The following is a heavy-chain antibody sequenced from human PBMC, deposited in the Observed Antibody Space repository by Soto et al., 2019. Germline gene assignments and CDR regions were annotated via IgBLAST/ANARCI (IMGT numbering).Heavy chain of an antibody. Sequence: QVQLQESGPGLVKPSETLSLTCTVSGGSISSYYWSWIRQPPGTGLEWIGYIYYSGSTNYNPSLKSRVTISVDTSKNQFSLKLSSVTAADTAVYYCARGGTIFPDVWGQGTTVTVSS. CDR3: ARGGTIFPDV. CDR1: GGSISSYY. J-gene: IGHJ6*02. CDR2: IYYSGST. D-gene: IGHD3-3*01. V-gene: IGHV4-59*01.